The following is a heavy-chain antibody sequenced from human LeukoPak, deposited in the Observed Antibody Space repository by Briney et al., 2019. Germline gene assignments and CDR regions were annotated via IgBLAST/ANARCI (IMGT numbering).Heavy chain of an antibody. Sequence: WASVKVSCKASGYTFTGYYMHWVRQAPGQGLEWMGWINPNSGGTNYAQKFQGRVTMTRDTSISTAYMELSRLRSDDTAVYYCAREWVARYYYDSSGGAFDIWGQGTMVTVSS. CDR1: GYTFTGYY. D-gene: IGHD3-22*01. CDR3: AREWVARYYYDSSGGAFDI. J-gene: IGHJ3*02. V-gene: IGHV1-2*02. CDR2: INPNSGGT.